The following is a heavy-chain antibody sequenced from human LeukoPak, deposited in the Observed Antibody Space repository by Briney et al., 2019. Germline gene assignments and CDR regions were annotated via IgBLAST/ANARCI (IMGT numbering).Heavy chain of an antibody. V-gene: IGHV3-48*03. Sequence: GGSLRLSCAASGFTFSNYEMNWVRQAPGKGLEWVSYTSSSGGVIYYADSVKGRFTISRDNAKNSLFLQMNSQRVEDTAVYYCARETDTAMISDAFDIWGQGTKVTVSS. J-gene: IGHJ3*02. CDR2: TSSSGGVI. CDR1: GFTFSNYE. CDR3: ARETDTAMISDAFDI. D-gene: IGHD5-18*01.